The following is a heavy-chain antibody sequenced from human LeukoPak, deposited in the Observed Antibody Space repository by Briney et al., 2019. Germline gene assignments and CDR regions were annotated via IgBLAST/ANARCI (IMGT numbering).Heavy chain of an antibody. CDR2: ISANNGNT. CDR3: ARDLLRAADFDY. V-gene: IGHV1-18*04. Sequence: ASVKVSCKASGYTFTGYYMHWVRQAPGQGLEWMGWISANNGNTNYAQNFQDRVTMTTDTPTSTAYMELRSLTSDDTAVYYCARDLLRAADFDYWGQGTLVTVSS. J-gene: IGHJ4*02. CDR1: GYTFTGYY. D-gene: IGHD6-13*01.